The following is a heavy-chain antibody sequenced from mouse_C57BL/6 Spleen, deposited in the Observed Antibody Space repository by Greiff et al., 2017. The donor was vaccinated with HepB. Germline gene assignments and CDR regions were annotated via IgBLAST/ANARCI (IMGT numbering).Heavy chain of an antibody. CDR2: ISDGGSYT. CDR3: ARGMITTRYFDY. J-gene: IGHJ2*01. Sequence: EVKVVESGGGLVKPGGSLKLSCAASGFTFSSYAMSWVRQTPEKRLEWVATISDGGSYTYYPDNVKGRFTISRDNAKNNLYLQMSHLKSEDTAMYYCARGMITTRYFDYWGQGTTLTVSS. CDR1: GFTFSSYA. V-gene: IGHV5-4*03. D-gene: IGHD2-4*01.